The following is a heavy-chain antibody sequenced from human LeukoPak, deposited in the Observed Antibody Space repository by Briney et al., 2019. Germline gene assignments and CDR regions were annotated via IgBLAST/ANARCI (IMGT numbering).Heavy chain of an antibody. CDR1: GFTFSSYT. V-gene: IGHV3-21*01. Sequence: GGSLRLSCAASGFTFSSYTMNWVRQAPGKGLEWVSSITSNTRYIFYADSVKGRFTISRDNAKKSLYLQMNSLRAEDTAVYYCAREDGNYYYYYMDVWGKGTTVTVSS. CDR3: AREDGNYYYYYMDV. J-gene: IGHJ6*03. CDR2: ITSNTRYI.